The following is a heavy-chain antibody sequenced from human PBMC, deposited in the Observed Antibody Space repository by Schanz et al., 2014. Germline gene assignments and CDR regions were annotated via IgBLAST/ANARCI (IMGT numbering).Heavy chain of an antibody. V-gene: IGHV4-4*08. CDR1: GGSISSYY. Sequence: QVQLQESGPGLVKPSETLSLICTVSGGSISSYYWNWIRQQPGKGLEWIGYIYSGSSYFNPSLKSRVTITGDASKNQFSLTLSSVTVADTAVYYCARGHDYSPVEYWGQGVLVSVSS. D-gene: IGHD4-4*01. CDR3: ARGHDYSPVEY. CDR2: IYSGSS. J-gene: IGHJ4*02.